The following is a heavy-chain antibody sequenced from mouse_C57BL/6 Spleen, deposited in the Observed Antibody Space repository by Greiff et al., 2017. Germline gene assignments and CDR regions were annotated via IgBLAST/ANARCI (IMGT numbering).Heavy chain of an antibody. V-gene: IGHV1-59*01. CDR3: ARVITTGYYYAMDY. CDR1: GYTFTSYW. D-gene: IGHD2-4*01. J-gene: IGHJ4*01. CDR2: IDPSDSYT. Sequence: VQLQQPGAELVRPGTSVKLSCKASGYTFTSYWMHWVKQRPGQGLEWIGVIDPSDSYTNYNQKFKGKATLTVDTSSSTAYMQLSSLTSEDSAVYDCARVITTGYYYAMDYWGQGTSVTVSS.